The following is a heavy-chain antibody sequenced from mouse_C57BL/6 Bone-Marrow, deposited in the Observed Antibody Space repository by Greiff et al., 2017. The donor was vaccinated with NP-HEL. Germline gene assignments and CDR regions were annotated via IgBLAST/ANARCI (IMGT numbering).Heavy chain of an antibody. CDR3: ASPTGTRYAMDY. CDR2: IDPSDSYT. CDR1: GYTFTSYW. Sequence: LVESGAELVKPGASVKLSCKASGYTFTSYWMQWVKQRPGQGLEWIGEIDPSDSYTNYNQKFKGKATLTVDTSSSTAYMQLSSLTSEDSAVYYCASPTGTRYAMDYWGQGTSVTVSS. V-gene: IGHV1-50*01. J-gene: IGHJ4*01. D-gene: IGHD4-1*02.